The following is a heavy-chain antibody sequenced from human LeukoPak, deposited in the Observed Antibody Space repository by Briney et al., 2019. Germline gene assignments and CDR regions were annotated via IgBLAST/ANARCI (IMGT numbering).Heavy chain of an antibody. J-gene: IGHJ4*02. D-gene: IGHD4-17*01. V-gene: IGHV3-23*01. CDR2: ISSAAVTT. CDR3: AKDRTPHDYGVNFDY. CDR1: EFDTTYE. Sequence: PGGSLRLSCETPEFDTTYEMNWVRQAPGKGLEWVSYISSAAVTTYYADSVKGRFTISRDNSKNTLYLQMNSLRAEDTAVYYCAKDRTPHDYGVNFDYWGQGTLVTVSS.